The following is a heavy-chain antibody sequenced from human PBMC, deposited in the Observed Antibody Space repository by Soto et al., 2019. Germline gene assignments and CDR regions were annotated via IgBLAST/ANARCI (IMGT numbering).Heavy chain of an antibody. CDR2: ISYDGSYQ. CDR1: GFTFKSYG. D-gene: IGHD1-26*01. J-gene: IGHJ4*02. V-gene: IGHV3-30*18. CDR3: AQDGRSGSVTRPDH. Sequence: QAQLVDSGGGEVQPGRSLRLSCAASGFTFKSYGMHWVRQAPGKGLEWVAVISYDGSYQYYSDSVKGRFTISRDNSKNTLNLQMNSLRVEDSDMYYCAQDGRSGSVTRPDHWGQGTLVTVSS.